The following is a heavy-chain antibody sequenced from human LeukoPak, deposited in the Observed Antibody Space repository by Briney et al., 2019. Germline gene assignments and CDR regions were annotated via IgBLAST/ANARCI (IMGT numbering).Heavy chain of an antibody. V-gene: IGHV3-7*01. Sequence: PGGSLRLSCAASGFTFSNYWMHWVRQAPGKGLEWVANIKQDGSEKYYVDSVKGRFTISRDNAKNSLYLQMNSLRAEDTAVYYCASDSGAKVDYWGQGTLVTVSS. D-gene: IGHD3-10*01. CDR1: GFTFSNYW. CDR2: IKQDGSEK. J-gene: IGHJ4*02. CDR3: ASDSGAKVDY.